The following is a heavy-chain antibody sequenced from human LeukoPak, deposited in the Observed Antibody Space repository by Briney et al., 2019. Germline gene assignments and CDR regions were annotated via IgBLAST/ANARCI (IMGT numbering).Heavy chain of an antibody. CDR3: AREGVVDKGFDY. Sequence: SVKVSCKASGGTISSYAISWVRQAPGQGLEWMGGIIPIFGTANYAQKFQGRVTITADESTSTAYMELSSLGSEDTAVYYCAREGVVDKGFDYWGQGTLVTVSS. CDR1: GGTISSYA. CDR2: IIPIFGTA. J-gene: IGHJ4*02. D-gene: IGHD3-22*01. V-gene: IGHV1-69*13.